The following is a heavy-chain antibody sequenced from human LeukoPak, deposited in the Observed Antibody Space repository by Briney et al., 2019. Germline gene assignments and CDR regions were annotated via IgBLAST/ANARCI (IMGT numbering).Heavy chain of an antibody. CDR1: GFTFSSYS. Sequence: GGSLRLSCAASGFTFSSYSMNWVRQAPGKGVEWVSSISSSSSYIYYGDSVKGRFTISRDNAKNSLYLQMNSLRAEDTAVYYCARASQGSYFFDYWGQGTLVTVSS. CDR2: ISSSSSYI. CDR3: ARASQGSYFFDY. V-gene: IGHV3-21*01. D-gene: IGHD2/OR15-2a*01. J-gene: IGHJ4*02.